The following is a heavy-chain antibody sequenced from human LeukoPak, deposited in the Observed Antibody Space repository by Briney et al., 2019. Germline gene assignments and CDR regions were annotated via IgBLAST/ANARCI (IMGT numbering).Heavy chain of an antibody. CDR2: INPNSGGT. Sequence: ASVKISCKTSGYTFTDYYIHWVRQAPGQGLELLGWINPNSGGTDYAQKFQGRVTMTRDTSISTAYMALSGLTSDDTAMYSCAREQGWTLYYMDVWDKGTAVTVSS. V-gene: IGHV1-2*02. J-gene: IGHJ6*03. CDR1: GYTFTDYY. CDR3: AREQGWTLYYMDV. D-gene: IGHD2-15*01.